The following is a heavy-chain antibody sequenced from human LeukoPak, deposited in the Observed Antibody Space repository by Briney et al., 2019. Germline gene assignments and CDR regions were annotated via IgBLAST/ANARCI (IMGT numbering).Heavy chain of an antibody. CDR3: ARDPNGDYIGAFEI. CDR2: IWYDGSNK. CDR1: GFTFSSYG. Sequence: GGSLRLSCAASGFTFSSYGMHWVRQAPGKGLEWVAVIWYDGSNKYYADSVKGRFTISRDNSKNTLYLQMSSLRAEDTAVYYCARDPNGDYIGAFEIWGQGTMVAVSS. V-gene: IGHV3-33*01. D-gene: IGHD4-17*01. J-gene: IGHJ3*02.